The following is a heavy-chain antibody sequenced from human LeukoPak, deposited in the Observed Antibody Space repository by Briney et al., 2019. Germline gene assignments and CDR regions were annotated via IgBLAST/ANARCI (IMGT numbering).Heavy chain of an antibody. V-gene: IGHV3-21*01. Sequence: PGGSLRLSCAASGFTFSSYSMNWVRQAPGKGLEWVSSISSSSSYIYYADSVKGRFTISRDNAKNSLYLQMNSLRAEDTAVYYCARVRAIYDFWSGYFEDYYYYMDVWGKGTTVTVSS. CDR2: ISSSSSYI. CDR3: ARVRAIYDFWSGYFEDYYYYMDV. J-gene: IGHJ6*03. D-gene: IGHD3-3*01. CDR1: GFTFSSYS.